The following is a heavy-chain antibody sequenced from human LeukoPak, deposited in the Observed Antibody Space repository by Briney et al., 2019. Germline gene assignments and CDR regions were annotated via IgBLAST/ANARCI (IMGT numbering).Heavy chain of an antibody. CDR3: ARGRGSSWPGNY. CDR2: MNPNSGNT. Sequence: ASVKVSCKASGYTFTSYDINGVRQATGQGLEWMGWMNPNSGNTGYAQKFQGRVTITRNTSISTAYMELSRLRSEDTAVYYCARGRGSSWPGNYWGQGTLVTVSS. J-gene: IGHJ4*02. CDR1: GYTFTSYD. V-gene: IGHV1-8*03. D-gene: IGHD6-13*01.